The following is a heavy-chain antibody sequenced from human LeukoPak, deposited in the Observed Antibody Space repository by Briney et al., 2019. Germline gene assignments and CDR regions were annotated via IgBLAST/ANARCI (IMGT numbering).Heavy chain of an antibody. D-gene: IGHD3-9*01. J-gene: IGHJ6*03. Sequence: GASVKVSCKASGYTFTNYGISWVRQAPGQGLEWMGWISAYNGNTNYAPKLQGRGTMTTDTSPSPAYMEPRSLRSADTAVYYCARATSPRYSYSYMDVCGKATTVT. CDR2: ISAYNGNT. CDR3: ARATSPRYSYSYMDV. CDR1: GYTFTNYG. V-gene: IGHV1-18*01.